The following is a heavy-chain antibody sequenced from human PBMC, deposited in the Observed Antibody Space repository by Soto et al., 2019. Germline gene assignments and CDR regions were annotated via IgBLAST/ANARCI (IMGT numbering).Heavy chain of an antibody. J-gene: IGHJ6*02. CDR2: ISYDGSNK. D-gene: IGHD2-2*01. V-gene: IGHV3-30-3*01. CDR1: GFTFSSYA. CDR3: ARELDCSSTSCYDAPAEIDYYYGMDV. Sequence: QVQLVESGGGVVQPGRSLRLSCAASGFTFSSYAMHWVRQAPGKGLEWVAVISYDGSNKYYADSVKGRFTISRDNSKNTLYLQMNSLRAEDTAVYYCARELDCSSTSCYDAPAEIDYYYGMDVWGQGTTVTVSS.